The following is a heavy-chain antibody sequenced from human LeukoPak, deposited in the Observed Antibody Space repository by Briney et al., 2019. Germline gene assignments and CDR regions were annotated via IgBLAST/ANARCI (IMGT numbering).Heavy chain of an antibody. V-gene: IGHV4-4*08. CDR1: GGSISSYY. CDR3: ARDQGGRQGVSDRYYYYYMDV. CDR2: IYTSGST. D-gene: IGHD3-10*01. Sequence: PSETLSLTCTVSGGSISSYYWSWIRQPPGKGLEWIGRIYTSGSTNYNPSLKSRVTISVDTSKNQFSLKLSSVTAADTAVYYCARDQGGRQGVSDRYYYYYMDVWGKGTTVTVSS. J-gene: IGHJ6*03.